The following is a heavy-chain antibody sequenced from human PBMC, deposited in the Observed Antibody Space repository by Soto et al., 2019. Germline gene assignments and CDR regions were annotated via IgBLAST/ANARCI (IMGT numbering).Heavy chain of an antibody. CDR3: TRTPYYYGMDV. Sequence: GGSLRVSCAASGFTFSSYGRHWVRQAPGKGLVWVSRINTDGSSTIYADSVKGRFTISRDNAKNTLYLQMNSLRAEDTAMYYCTRTPYYYGMDVWGQGTTVTVSS. CDR1: GFTFSSYG. V-gene: IGHV3-74*01. J-gene: IGHJ6*02. CDR2: INTDGSST.